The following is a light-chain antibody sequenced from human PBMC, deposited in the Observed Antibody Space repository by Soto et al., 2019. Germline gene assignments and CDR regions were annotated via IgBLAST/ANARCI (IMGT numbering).Light chain of an antibody. Sequence: IMWIQPPGTLSVYPGEKATVSCRGSQSVSSNLAWYQQKPGQAPRLFIFRASSRASGVPARFSGSGSGTEFNLTISSLQSEDFAVYYCQQYNNWPRATFGGGTKVDIK. V-gene: IGKV3-15*01. CDR1: QSVSSN. CDR3: QQYNNWPRAT. CDR2: RAS. J-gene: IGKJ4*01.